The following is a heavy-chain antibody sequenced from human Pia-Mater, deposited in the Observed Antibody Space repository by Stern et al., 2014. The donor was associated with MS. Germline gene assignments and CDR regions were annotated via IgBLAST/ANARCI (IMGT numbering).Heavy chain of an antibody. J-gene: IGHJ4*02. CDR2: VYYSGAT. Sequence: QVQLVESGPGLVKPSETLSLTCAVSGDSISSYTHYWAWIRQPPGKGLEWIGRVYYSGATYYNPSLKSPVTLSVDTSKNHFSLGLNSVPAADTAVYYCAKHACTGAACPFDLWGQGTLVTVSS. V-gene: IGHV4-39*01. CDR1: GDSISSYTHY. D-gene: IGHD2-8*02. CDR3: AKHACTGAACPFDL.